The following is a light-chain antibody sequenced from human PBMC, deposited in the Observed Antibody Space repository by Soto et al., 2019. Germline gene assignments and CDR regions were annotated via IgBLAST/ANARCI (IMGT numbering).Light chain of an antibody. V-gene: IGLV2-23*01. CDR3: CSYGRGGTPE. CDR2: EGS. J-gene: IGLJ3*02. CDR1: RSDVETSEV. Sequence: QSALTQPASVSGSPGQSITISCTGSRSDVETSEVVSWYQQHPGQAPKAVIYEGSRRLPGVSNRFSGSKSGNTASLIISGLQTEDEADYYCCSYGRGGTPEFGGGTKLTVL.